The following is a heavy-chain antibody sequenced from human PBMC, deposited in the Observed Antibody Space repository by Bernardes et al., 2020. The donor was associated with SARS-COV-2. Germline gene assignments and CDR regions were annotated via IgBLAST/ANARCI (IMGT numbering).Heavy chain of an antibody. J-gene: IGHJ3*02. V-gene: IGHV3-53*01. CDR2: IYTAGST. CDR3: ARGAIGATWAFDI. CDR1: GFTVDTIY. Sequence: GGSLRLSCAASGFTVDTIYMTWVRQAPGKGLDWVSLIYTAGSTTYADSVKGRFTISRDTSKNTLYLQMNSLSAEDTAVYYCARGAIGATWAFDIWGHGTMVTVSS. D-gene: IGHD1-26*01.